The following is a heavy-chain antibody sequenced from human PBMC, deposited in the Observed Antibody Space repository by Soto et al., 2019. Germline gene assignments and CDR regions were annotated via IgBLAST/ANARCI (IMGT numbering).Heavy chain of an antibody. V-gene: IGHV4-39*01. CDR1: GGSISSSSYY. Sequence: PSETLSLTCTVSGGSISSSSYYWGWIRQPPGKGLEWIGSIYYSGSTYYNPSLKSRVTISVDTSKNQFSLKLSSVTAADTAVYYCARRRGDSSGYSLYYYYYGMDVWGQGTTVTVSS. J-gene: IGHJ6*02. D-gene: IGHD3-22*01. CDR3: ARRRGDSSGYSLYYYYYGMDV. CDR2: IYYSGST.